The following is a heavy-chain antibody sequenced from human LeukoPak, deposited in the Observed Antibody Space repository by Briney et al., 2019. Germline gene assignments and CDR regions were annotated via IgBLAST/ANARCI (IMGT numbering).Heavy chain of an antibody. CDR3: AREDGGLDY. J-gene: IGHJ4*02. D-gene: IGHD4-23*01. Sequence: ASVKVSCKASGYTFTSYGISWVRQAPGQGLEWMGGIIPIFGTANYAQKLQGRVTITTDESTSTVYMELSSLRSEDTAVYYCAREDGGLDYWGQGTLVTVSS. V-gene: IGHV1-69*05. CDR1: GYTFTSYG. CDR2: IIPIFGTA.